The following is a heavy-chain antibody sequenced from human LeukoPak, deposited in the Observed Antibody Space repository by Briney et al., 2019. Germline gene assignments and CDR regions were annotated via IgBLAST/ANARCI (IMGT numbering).Heavy chain of an antibody. Sequence: SETLSLTCTVSGGSISSGSYYWSWIRQPAGKGLEWIGRIYTSGSTNYNPSLKSRVTISVDTSKNQFSLKLSSVTAADTAVYYCARDPVAHVRHVMLWGQGTLVTVSS. V-gene: IGHV4-61*02. J-gene: IGHJ4*02. CDR2: IYTSGST. CDR1: GGSISSGSYY. D-gene: IGHD5-12*01. CDR3: ARDPVAHVRHVML.